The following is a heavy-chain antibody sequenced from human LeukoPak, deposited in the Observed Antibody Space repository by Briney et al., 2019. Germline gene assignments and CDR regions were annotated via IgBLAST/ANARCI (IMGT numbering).Heavy chain of an antibody. V-gene: IGHV3-48*02. Sequence: SGGSLRLSCAASGFTFTDYPVNWVRQAPGRGLEWVANIRTSAASAYNTNYADSVQGRVIISRDDAKKTLYLHMNGLRDDDTAVYYCARDQRFAFDYWGQGILVTVSS. CDR3: ARDQRFAFDY. CDR2: IRTSAASAYNT. CDR1: GFTFTDYP. J-gene: IGHJ4*02. D-gene: IGHD3-16*01.